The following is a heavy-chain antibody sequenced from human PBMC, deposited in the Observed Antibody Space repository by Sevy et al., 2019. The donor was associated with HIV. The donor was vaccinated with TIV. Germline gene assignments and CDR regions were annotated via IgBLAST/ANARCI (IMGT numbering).Heavy chain of an antibody. CDR2: IYHSGTT. J-gene: IGHJ4*02. CDR3: ASPNTTGWYFNY. Sequence: SDTLSLTCTVSGGSITNSSYYWAWIRQPPGEGLEWIGSIYHSGTTYSDPSLKSRVTISVDTSRNQFSLKLTSVTAADTALYYCASPNTTGWYFNYWGQGILVTVSS. V-gene: IGHV4-39*01. CDR1: GGSITNSSYY. D-gene: IGHD6-19*01.